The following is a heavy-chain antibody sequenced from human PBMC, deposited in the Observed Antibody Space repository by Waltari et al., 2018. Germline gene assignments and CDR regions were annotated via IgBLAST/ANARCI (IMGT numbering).Heavy chain of an antibody. J-gene: IGHJ4*02. V-gene: IGHV3-30*04. CDR2: ISYDGSNE. Sequence: QVQLVEAGGGVVQTGRSLRLSCAASGFSFRSHAMHWVRQAPGKRLEWVALISYDGSNEDYADSVQGRFTISRDNSKNTLYLQIDSLRTEDTAVYYCARDRIWKYVFDYWGQGTLVTVSS. D-gene: IGHD1-7*01. CDR3: ARDRIWKYVFDY. CDR1: GFSFRSHA.